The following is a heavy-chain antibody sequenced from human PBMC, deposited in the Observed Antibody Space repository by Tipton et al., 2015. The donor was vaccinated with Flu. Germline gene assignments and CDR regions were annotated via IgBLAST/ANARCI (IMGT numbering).Heavy chain of an antibody. D-gene: IGHD3-16*02. J-gene: IGHJ3*02. Sequence: TLSLTCSVSGASMKKSNHYWGWIRQPPGKGLEWIGSIYFSGTPYYSPSLESRVTISEDTSKNQFSLTVIGVTAADTAMYYCARGSRDTRDAIDIWGQGTRVTASS. CDR3: ARGSRDTRDAIDI. CDR1: GASMKKSNHY. V-gene: IGHV4-39*07. CDR2: IYFSGTP.